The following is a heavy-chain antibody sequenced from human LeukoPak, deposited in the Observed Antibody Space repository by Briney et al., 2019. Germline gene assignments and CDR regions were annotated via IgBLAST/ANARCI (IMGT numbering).Heavy chain of an antibody. CDR1: GFSFSSHW. V-gene: IGHV3-7*02. CDR2: IKGAGSET. CDR3: ASPSSDY. Sequence: GSPRLSCAASGFSFSSHWMTWVRQAPGKGLEWVANIKGAGSETSYVDSVKGRFTISRDNAKNSLFLQMNNLRAEDTAIYFCASPSSDYWGQDNLDPVSS. J-gene: IGHJ4*02.